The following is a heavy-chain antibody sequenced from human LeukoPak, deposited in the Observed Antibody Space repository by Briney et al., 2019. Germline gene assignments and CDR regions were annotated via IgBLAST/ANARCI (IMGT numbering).Heavy chain of an antibody. D-gene: IGHD3-22*01. J-gene: IGHJ3*02. CDR3: ARTTSLISSGYLLCDAFDI. CDR2: IKQDGSEK. CDR1: GFTFSSNK. Sequence: GGSLRLSCAASGFTFSSNKISWVGQAPGKGLEWVANIKQDGSEKYYVDSVKGRFTISRDNAKNSLYLQMNSLRAEDTAVYYCARTTSLISSGYLLCDAFDIWGRGTMVTVSS. V-gene: IGHV3-7*01.